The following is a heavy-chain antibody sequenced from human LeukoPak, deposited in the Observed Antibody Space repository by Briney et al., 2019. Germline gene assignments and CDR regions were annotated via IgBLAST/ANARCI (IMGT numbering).Heavy chain of an antibody. V-gene: IGHV1-18*01. D-gene: IGHD3-10*01. J-gene: IGHJ4*02. Sequence: GASVKVSCKASGYTFTSYGISWVRQAPGQGLEWVGWISAYNGNTNYAQKLQGRVTMTTDTSTSTAYMELRSLRSDDTAVYYCARDSYYYGSGSYYPGYWGQGTLVTVSS. CDR1: GYTFTSYG. CDR2: ISAYNGNT. CDR3: ARDSYYYGSGSYYPGY.